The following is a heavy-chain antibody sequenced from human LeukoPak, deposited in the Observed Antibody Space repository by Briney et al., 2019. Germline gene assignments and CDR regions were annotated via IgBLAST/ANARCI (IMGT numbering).Heavy chain of an antibody. CDR1: GGSITGYY. J-gene: IGHJ5*02. CDR3: ARLTKFLTTYYPTP. D-gene: IGHD2/OR15-2a*01. Sequence: SETLSLTCTVSGGSITGYYWSWIRQPPGKGLEWVGYIFSSGSTNYNPSLKSRVTVSLDTSKSQFSLKLISVTASDTAVYYCARLTKFLTTYYPTPWGQGTLVTVSS. V-gene: IGHV4-59*08. CDR2: IFSSGST.